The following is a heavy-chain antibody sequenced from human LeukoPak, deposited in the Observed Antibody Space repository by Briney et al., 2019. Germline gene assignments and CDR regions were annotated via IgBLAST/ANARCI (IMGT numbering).Heavy chain of an antibody. CDR3: ARSLYSSSHLDY. V-gene: IGHV4-30-2*01. Sequence: SETLSLTCAVSGGSISSGGYSWSWIRQPPGKGLEWIGYIYHSGSTYYNPSLKSRVTISVDRSKNQFSLKLSSVTAADTAVYYCARSLYSSSHLDYWGQGTLVTVSS. D-gene: IGHD6-6*01. CDR2: IYHSGST. CDR1: GGSISSGGYS. J-gene: IGHJ4*02.